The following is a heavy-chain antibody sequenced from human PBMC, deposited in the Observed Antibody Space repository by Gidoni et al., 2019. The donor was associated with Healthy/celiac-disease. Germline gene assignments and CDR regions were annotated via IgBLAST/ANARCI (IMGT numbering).Heavy chain of an antibody. D-gene: IGHD6-6*01. V-gene: IGHV3-23*01. CDR3: ARVRSVATRPNYFDY. CDR1: GFTFNNYA. J-gene: IGHJ4*02. CDR2: ISGGGTDT. Sequence: EVQLLESGGGLVQPGGSLRLSCSASGFTFNNYAMIWVRQAPGKGLEWVSSISGGGTDTYYADSVKGRFTISRDNSKNTLHLQMNSLRAEDTAVYFCARVRSVATRPNYFDYWGQGTLVTVSS.